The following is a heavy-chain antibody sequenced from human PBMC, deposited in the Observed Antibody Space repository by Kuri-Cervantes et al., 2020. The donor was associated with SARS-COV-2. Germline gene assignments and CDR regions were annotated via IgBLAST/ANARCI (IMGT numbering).Heavy chain of an antibody. CDR2: INPDGSYT. CDR3: ASYCSSTSCYEDDYYYYGMDV. V-gene: IGHV3-74*01. D-gene: IGHD2-2*01. Sequence: GGSLRLSCAASGFTFSGHWIHWVRQAPGKGLVWVSRINPDGSYTNNADSVKGRFTLSRDNAKNMLFLQMNSLRAEDTAVYYRASYCSSTSCYEDDYYYYGMDVWGQGTTVTVSS. J-gene: IGHJ6*02. CDR1: GFTFSGHW.